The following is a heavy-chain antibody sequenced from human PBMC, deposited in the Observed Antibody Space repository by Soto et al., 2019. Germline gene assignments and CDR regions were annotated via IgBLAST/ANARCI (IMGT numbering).Heavy chain of an antibody. J-gene: IGHJ6*02. Sequence: GGSLRLSCAASGFTFSSYAMSWVRLAPGKGLEWVSAISGSGGSTYYADSVKGRFTISRENSKNTLYLQMNSLRAEDTAVDYCASSIAAAGSSCIFYYGMDVWGQGTTVTVSS. V-gene: IGHV3-23*01. D-gene: IGHD6-13*01. CDR3: ASSIAAAGSSCIFYYGMDV. CDR2: ISGSGGST. CDR1: GFTFSSYA.